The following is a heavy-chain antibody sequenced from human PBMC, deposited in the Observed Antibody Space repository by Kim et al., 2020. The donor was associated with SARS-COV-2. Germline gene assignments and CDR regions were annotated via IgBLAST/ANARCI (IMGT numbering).Heavy chain of an antibody. CDR3: ARYSGSYYMNYFDY. Sequence: NPSLKSRVTISVDKSKNQFSLKLSSVTAADTAVYYCARYSGSYYMNYFDYWGQGTLVTVSS. V-gene: IGHV4-4*02. J-gene: IGHJ4*02. D-gene: IGHD1-26*01.